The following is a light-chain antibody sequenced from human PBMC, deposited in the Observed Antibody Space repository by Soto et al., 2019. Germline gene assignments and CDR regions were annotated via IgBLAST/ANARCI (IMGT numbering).Light chain of an antibody. CDR2: DSS. V-gene: IGKV1-5*01. CDR1: QSVRNW. J-gene: IGKJ1*01. CDR3: QQYNSYPTWT. Sequence: DIQMTQSPSTVFASVGDRVTITCRASQSVRNWLAWYQQKPGRAPQLLIYDSSTLEPGVPSRFRGSGSGTEFTLTISSLQPDDFATYYCQQYNSYPTWTFGQGTKVDIK.